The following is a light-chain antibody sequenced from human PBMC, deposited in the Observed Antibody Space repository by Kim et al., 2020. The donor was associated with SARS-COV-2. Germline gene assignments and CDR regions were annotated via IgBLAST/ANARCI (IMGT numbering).Light chain of an antibody. J-gene: IGLJ1*01. CDR3: SSYAGRNNYV. V-gene: IGLV2-8*01. Sequence: GQSVTISCTGTSSDVGGYNFVSWYQQHPGKAPKLIIYEVSKRPSGVPDRFSGSKSGNTASLTVSGLQAEDEADYYCSSYAGRNNYVFGTGTKVTVL. CDR2: EVS. CDR1: SSDVGGYNF.